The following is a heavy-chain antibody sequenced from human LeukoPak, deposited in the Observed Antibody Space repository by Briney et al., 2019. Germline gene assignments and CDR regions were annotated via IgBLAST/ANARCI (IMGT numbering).Heavy chain of an antibody. V-gene: IGHV1-69*01. D-gene: IGHD4-11*01. Sequence: AASVKVSCKASGGTFSSYAISWVRQAPGQGLEWMGGIIPIFGTANYAQKFQGRVTITADESTSTAYMELSSLRSEDTAVYYCAIPHLSNYGYYYYYMDVWGKGTTVTVSS. CDR3: AIPHLSNYGYYYYYMDV. J-gene: IGHJ6*03. CDR1: GGTFSSYA. CDR2: IIPIFGTA.